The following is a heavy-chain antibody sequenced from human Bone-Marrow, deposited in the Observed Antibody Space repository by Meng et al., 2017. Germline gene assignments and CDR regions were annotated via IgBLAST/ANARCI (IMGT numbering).Heavy chain of an antibody. D-gene: IGHD1-26*01. CDR1: GFTFSAHY. CDR3: ARDSSGAYDY. Sequence: QGQLVESGGGLVKPGGSLGVSCSASGFTFSAHYMSWIRQAPGKGLEWVSYISGSGNTIYYADSVKGRFTISRDNADNSLFLQMTSLRAEDTAVYYCARDSSGAYDYWGQGTLVTVSS. V-gene: IGHV3-11*01. CDR2: ISGSGNTI. J-gene: IGHJ4*02.